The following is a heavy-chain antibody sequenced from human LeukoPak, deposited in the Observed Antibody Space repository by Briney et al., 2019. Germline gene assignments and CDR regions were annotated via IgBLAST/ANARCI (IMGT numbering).Heavy chain of an antibody. D-gene: IGHD6-13*01. V-gene: IGHV3-33*06. CDR3: AKDLRGYSSSWYYFDY. Sequence: GGSLRVSCAASGFTFSSYGMHWVRQAPGKGLEWVAVIWYDGSNKYYADSVKGRFTISRDNSKNTLYLQMNSLRAEDTAVYYCAKDLRGYSSSWYYFDYWGQGTLVTVSS. CDR1: GFTFSSYG. J-gene: IGHJ4*02. CDR2: IWYDGSNK.